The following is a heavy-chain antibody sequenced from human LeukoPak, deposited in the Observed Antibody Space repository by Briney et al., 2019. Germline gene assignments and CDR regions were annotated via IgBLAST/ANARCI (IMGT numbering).Heavy chain of an antibody. D-gene: IGHD5-24*01. CDR2: IYYTGRS. J-gene: IGHJ4*02. V-gene: IGHV4-39*02. Sequence: SETLSLACTVSGGSISSSNYYWDWIRQPPGKGLEWIGSIYYTGRSFYNASLESRVTFSVDTSKNQFSLKLTSVTAADTAVYYCAIEEDGYISDWAQGTLVIVSS. CDR1: GGSISSSNYY. CDR3: AIEEDGYISD.